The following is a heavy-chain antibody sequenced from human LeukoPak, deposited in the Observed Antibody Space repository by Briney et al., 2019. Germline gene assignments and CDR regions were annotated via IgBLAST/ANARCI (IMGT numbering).Heavy chain of an antibody. V-gene: IGHV3-21*04. CDR2: ISSRSRDV. D-gene: IGHD5-18*01. Sequence: PGGSLRLSCAASGFIFSSYNMNWVRQAPGKGLEWVSSISSRSRDVYYADSVKGRFTISRDNAKNSLYLQMNSLRAEDTALYYCAKDRGGRYSYGYDYGMDVWGQGTTVTVSS. CDR3: AKDRGGRYSYGYDYGMDV. J-gene: IGHJ6*02. CDR1: GFIFSSYN.